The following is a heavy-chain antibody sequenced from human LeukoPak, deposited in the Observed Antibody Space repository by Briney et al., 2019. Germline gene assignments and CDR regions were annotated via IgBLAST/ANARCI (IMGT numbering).Heavy chain of an antibody. J-gene: IGHJ3*02. CDR2: IYYSGST. CDR3: ARDLPVAGDAFDI. Sequence: SETLSLTCTVSGGSISSSSYYWGWIRQPPGKGLEWIGRIYYSGSTYYNPSLKSRVSISVDTSKNQFSLKLSSVTAADTAVYYCARDLPVAGDAFDIWGQGTMVTVYS. CDR1: GGSISSSSYY. D-gene: IGHD6-19*01. V-gene: IGHV4-39*07.